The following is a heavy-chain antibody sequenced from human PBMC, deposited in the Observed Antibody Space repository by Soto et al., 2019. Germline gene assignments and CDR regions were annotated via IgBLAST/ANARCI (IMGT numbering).Heavy chain of an antibody. Sequence: QVQLQESGPGLVKPSETLSLTCTVSGGSISSYYWSWIRQPPGKGLEWIGYIYYSGSTNYNPSLKSRVTISVDTSKNQFSLKLSSVTAADTAVYYCAGGYCTNGVCQGIFDYWGQGTLVTVSS. J-gene: IGHJ4*02. CDR2: IYYSGST. V-gene: IGHV4-59*01. D-gene: IGHD2-8*01. CDR3: AGGYCTNGVCQGIFDY. CDR1: GGSISSYY.